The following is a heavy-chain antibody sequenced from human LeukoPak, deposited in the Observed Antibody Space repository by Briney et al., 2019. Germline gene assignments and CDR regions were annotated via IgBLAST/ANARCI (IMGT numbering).Heavy chain of an antibody. CDR3: AKESAAAGTASFDY. J-gene: IGHJ4*02. Sequence: GGSLRLSCAASGFTFSSYGMHWVRQAPGKGLEWVAVISYDGSNKYYADSVKGRFTISRDNSKNTLYLQMNSLRAEDTAVYYCAKESAAAGTASFDYWGQGTLVTVSS. CDR1: GFTFSSYG. D-gene: IGHD6-13*01. V-gene: IGHV3-30*18. CDR2: ISYDGSNK.